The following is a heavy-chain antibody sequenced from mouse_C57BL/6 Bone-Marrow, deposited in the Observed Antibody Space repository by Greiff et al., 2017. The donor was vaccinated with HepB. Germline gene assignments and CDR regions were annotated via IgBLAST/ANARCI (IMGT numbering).Heavy chain of an antibody. D-gene: IGHD2-5*01. Sequence: QVHVKQSGAELVRPGASVTLSCKASGYTFTDYEMHWVKQTPVHGLEWIGAIDPETGGTAYNQKFKGKAILTADKSSSTAYMELRSLTSADSAVYYCTRGYSNYTYYFDYWGQGTTLTVSS. J-gene: IGHJ2*01. CDR2: IDPETGGT. V-gene: IGHV1-15*01. CDR3: TRGYSNYTYYFDY. CDR1: GYTFTDYE.